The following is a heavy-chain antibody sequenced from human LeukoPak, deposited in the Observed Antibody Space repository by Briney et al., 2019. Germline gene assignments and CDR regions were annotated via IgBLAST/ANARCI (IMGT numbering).Heavy chain of an antibody. D-gene: IGHD5-12*01. CDR2: IKQDESEK. J-gene: IGHJ4*02. Sequence: PGGSLRLSCATSGFIFSSYWMSWVRQAPGKGLEWVANIKQDESEKYYVDSVKGRFTISRDNAKNSLYLQMNSLRAEDTAVYYCAKDFSGYGFPGDYGVFDYWGQGTLVTVSS. V-gene: IGHV3-7*01. CDR3: AKDFSGYGFPGDYGVFDY. CDR1: GFIFSSYW.